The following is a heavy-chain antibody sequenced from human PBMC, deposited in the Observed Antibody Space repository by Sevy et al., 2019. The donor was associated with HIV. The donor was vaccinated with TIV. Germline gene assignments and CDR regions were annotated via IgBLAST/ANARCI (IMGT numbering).Heavy chain of an antibody. Sequence: GGSLRLSCAASGFTFSSYGMHWVRQAPGKGLEWVAVISFDGSYKFHTDSVKGRFTISRDNSKNTLYLQMNSLRAEDTAVYYCAKIGPRWLRLGGYFDLWGRGTLVTVSS. V-gene: IGHV3-30*18. D-gene: IGHD5-12*01. CDR1: GFTFSSYG. CDR2: ISFDGSYK. CDR3: AKIGPRWLRLGGYFDL. J-gene: IGHJ2*01.